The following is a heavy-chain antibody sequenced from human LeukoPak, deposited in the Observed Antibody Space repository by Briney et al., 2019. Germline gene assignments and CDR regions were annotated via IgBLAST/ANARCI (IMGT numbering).Heavy chain of an antibody. J-gene: IGHJ4*02. CDR2: ISGSGGST. CDR1: GFTFSNYA. Sequence: GGSLRLSCAASGFTFSNYAVSWVRQAPGKGLEWVSGISGSGGSTFYADSVRGRFTISRDNSKNTLYLQMNSLRAEDTAVYYCAKDQYCTSTSCYVGYWGQGTLVTVSS. CDR3: AKDQYCTSTSCYVGY. D-gene: IGHD2-2*01. V-gene: IGHV3-23*01.